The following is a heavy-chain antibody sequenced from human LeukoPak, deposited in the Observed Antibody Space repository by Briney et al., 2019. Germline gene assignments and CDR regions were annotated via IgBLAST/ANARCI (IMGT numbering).Heavy chain of an antibody. CDR1: GGSISSYY. J-gene: IGHJ4*02. V-gene: IGHV4-59*01. CDR3: ARLRDSSGYYVFDY. Sequence: SETLSLTCTVAGGSISSYYWGWIRQPPGKGLGWIGYIYYSGSTNYNPSLKSRVTISVDTSKNQFSLKLSSVTAADTAVYYCARLRDSSGYYVFDYWGQGTLVTVSS. CDR2: IYYSGST. D-gene: IGHD3-22*01.